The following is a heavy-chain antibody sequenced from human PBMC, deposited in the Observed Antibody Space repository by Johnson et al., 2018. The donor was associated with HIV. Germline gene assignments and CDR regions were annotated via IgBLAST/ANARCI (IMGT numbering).Heavy chain of an antibody. CDR3: ARRSGYAFDM. V-gene: IGHV3-30*02. CDR2: IRYDGSNK. CDR1: GFTFSSYG. D-gene: IGHD5-24*01. Sequence: QVQLVESGGGVVRPGGSLRLSCAASGFTFSSYGKHWVRQAPGKGLEWVAFIRYDGSNKYYADSVKGRFTISRDNSKNTLYLQMNPLRVGDTAVYYCARRSGYAFDMWGQGTMVTVSS. J-gene: IGHJ3*02.